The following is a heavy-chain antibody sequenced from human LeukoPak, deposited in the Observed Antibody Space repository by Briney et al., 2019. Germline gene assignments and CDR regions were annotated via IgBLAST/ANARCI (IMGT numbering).Heavy chain of an antibody. CDR3: GRAEGQLPPDY. CDR2: ISAYNGNR. Sequence: GASVKVSCKGSGYIFRNYGISWVRQAPGQGLEWMGWISAYNGNRNYAQNLQDRVTMTTDTSTSTAYMELSRLRSDDTAVYYCGRAEGQLPPDYWGQGTLVTVSS. J-gene: IGHJ4*02. V-gene: IGHV1-18*01. CDR1: GYIFRNYG. D-gene: IGHD5-18*01.